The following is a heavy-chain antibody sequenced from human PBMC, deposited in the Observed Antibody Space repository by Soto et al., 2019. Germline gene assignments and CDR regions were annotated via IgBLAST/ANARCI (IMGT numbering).Heavy chain of an antibody. J-gene: IGHJ4*02. CDR2: ISGSGGST. D-gene: IGHD6-19*01. CDR1: GFTFSSYA. V-gene: IGHV3-23*01. CDR3: AKVGHIAVAGPLDY. Sequence: EVQLLESGGGLVQPGGSLRLSCAASGFTFSSYAMSWVRQAPGKGLEWVSAISGSGGSTYYADSVKGRFTISRDNSKNTLYPQMNSLRAEDTAVYYCAKVGHIAVAGPLDYWGQGTLVTVSS.